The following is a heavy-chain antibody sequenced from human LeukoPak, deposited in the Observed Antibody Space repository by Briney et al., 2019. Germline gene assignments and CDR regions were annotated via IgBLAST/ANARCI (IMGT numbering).Heavy chain of an antibody. V-gene: IGHV1-18*01. Sequence: GASVKVSCKASGYNFNSYGITWVRQAPGQGLAWLGWISDHNGNTNYAQKLQGRVTMTIDTSTSTAYMELRSLRPDDTAMYYCARHYLGSGSEDYWGQGTLVTVSS. CDR3: ARHYLGSGSEDY. CDR2: ISDHNGNT. D-gene: IGHD3-10*01. CDR1: GYNFNSYG. J-gene: IGHJ4*02.